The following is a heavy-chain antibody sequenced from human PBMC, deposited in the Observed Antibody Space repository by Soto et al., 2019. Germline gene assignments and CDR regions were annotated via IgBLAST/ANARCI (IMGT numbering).Heavy chain of an antibody. J-gene: IGHJ3*02. CDR2: ISAYNGNT. CDR1: GYTFTSYG. CDR3: GRDQPXXXXXYGXAFDI. Sequence: ASVKVSCKASGYTFTSYGISWVRQAPGQGLEWMGWISAYNGNTNYAQKIQGRVTMTTDTSTSTAYMELRSLRSDDTAVYYFGRDQPXXXXXYGXAFDIWGQGXXVT. D-gene: IGHD2-8*01. V-gene: IGHV1-18*01.